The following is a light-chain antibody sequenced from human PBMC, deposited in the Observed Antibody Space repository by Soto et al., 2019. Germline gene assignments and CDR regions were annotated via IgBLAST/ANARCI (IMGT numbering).Light chain of an antibody. CDR2: EVS. J-gene: IGLJ1*01. V-gene: IGLV2-14*01. Sequence: QSVLTQPASVSGSPGQSITISCTGTSSDVGGYNYVSWYQQHPGKAPKLMIYEVSTRPSGVSNRFSGSKSGNTASLTISGLQAEDEADYYCSSYTSSSTYVFGTGTKV. CDR1: SSDVGGYNY. CDR3: SSYTSSSTYV.